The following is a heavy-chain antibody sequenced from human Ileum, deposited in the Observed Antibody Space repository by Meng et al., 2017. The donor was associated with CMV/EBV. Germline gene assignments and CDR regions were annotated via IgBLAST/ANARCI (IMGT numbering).Heavy chain of an antibody. V-gene: IGHV4-39*07. CDR3: ARDLTNKWFYY. J-gene: IGHJ4*02. CDR2: MYFSGIA. Sequence: QLEEWGRRLVQPAETLSLPCTAASAPISSGSHSWAWFRQPPGKRLEWIGSMYFSGIADYNPSLKSRVTISLHATQKQFSLRLTSVTAADSAVYFCARDLTNKWFYYWGQGTLVTVSS. CDR1: SAPISSGSHS. D-gene: IGHD1-26*01.